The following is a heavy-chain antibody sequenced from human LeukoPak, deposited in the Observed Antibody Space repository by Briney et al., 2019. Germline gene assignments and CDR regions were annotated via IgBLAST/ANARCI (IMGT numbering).Heavy chain of an antibody. D-gene: IGHD6-19*01. J-gene: IGHJ4*02. Sequence: GGSLRLSCAASGFIFSGSAMHWVRQASGKGLEWVGRVRSKANNHSTTYAAALKGRFNISRDDSKNTIHLEMNSLKAEDTAVYYCTRGTSSGFDYWGRGTLVTVSS. CDR2: VRSKANNHST. V-gene: IGHV3-73*01. CDR1: GFIFSGSA. CDR3: TRGTSSGFDY.